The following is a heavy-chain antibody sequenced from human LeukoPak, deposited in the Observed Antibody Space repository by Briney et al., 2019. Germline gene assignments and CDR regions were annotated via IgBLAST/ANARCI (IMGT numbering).Heavy chain of an antibody. Sequence: NPSQTLSLTCAISGDSVSSNSAAWSWIRQSPSRGLEWLGRTYYRSKWYNDYAVSVKSRIIINPDTSKNQFSLQLNSVTPEDTAVYYCAREGTVTTYGMDFWGQGTTVIVSS. J-gene: IGHJ6*02. CDR3: AREGTVTTYGMDF. D-gene: IGHD4-17*01. CDR1: GDSVSSNSAA. V-gene: IGHV6-1*01. CDR2: TYYRSKWYN.